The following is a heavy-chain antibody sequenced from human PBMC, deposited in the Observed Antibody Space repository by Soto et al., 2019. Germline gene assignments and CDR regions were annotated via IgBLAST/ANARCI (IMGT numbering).Heavy chain of an antibody. D-gene: IGHD5-12*01. CDR2: INPNSGVT. J-gene: IGHJ6*03. Sequence: QVQLVQSGAEVKKPGASVTVSCRASGDTFTGYYMHWVRQAPGQGLEWMGWINPNSGVTKYAQKFQGWVTMTRDTSIRTVDMELSRLRSDDTAVYYCARESGGATATLDYYYFYMDVWGTGTTVTVS. CDR1: GDTFTGYY. V-gene: IGHV1-2*04. CDR3: ARESGGATATLDYYYFYMDV.